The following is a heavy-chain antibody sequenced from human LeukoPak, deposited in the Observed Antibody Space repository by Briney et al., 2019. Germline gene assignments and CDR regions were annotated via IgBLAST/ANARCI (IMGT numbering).Heavy chain of an antibody. CDR2: ISYDGTNQ. V-gene: IGHV3-30-3*01. J-gene: IGHJ4*02. CDR3: ARDSRLSRWRGTSDY. D-gene: IGHD3-16*01. CDR1: GFSFSSYA. Sequence: GGSLRLSCAASGFSFSSYAFHWVRQAPGKGLEWVAFISYDGTNQYYADSVKGRFTISRDNSRNTLYLQMNSLRAEDTSVYYCARDSRLSRWRGTSDYWGQGTLVTVSS.